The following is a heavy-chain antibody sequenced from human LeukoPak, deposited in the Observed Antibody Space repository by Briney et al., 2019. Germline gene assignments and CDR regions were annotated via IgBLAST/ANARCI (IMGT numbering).Heavy chain of an antibody. CDR2: ISGSGGST. Sequence: SGGSLRLSCAASGFTFSSYTMNWVRQAPGKGLEWVSGISGSGGSTYYADSVKGRFTISRDDSKNTLFLQMNSLRAEDTAVYYCAKGSWTTFFDYWGQGTLVTVSS. J-gene: IGHJ4*02. D-gene: IGHD1-14*01. CDR1: GFTFSSYT. V-gene: IGHV3-23*01. CDR3: AKGSWTTFFDY.